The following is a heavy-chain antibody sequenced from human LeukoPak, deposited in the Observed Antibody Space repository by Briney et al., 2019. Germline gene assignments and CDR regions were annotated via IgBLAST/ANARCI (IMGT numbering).Heavy chain of an antibody. Sequence: GGSLRLSCAASGFTFSSYAMHWVRQAPGKGLEWVAVISYDGSNKYYADSVKGRFTISRDNSKNTLYLQMNSLRAEDTAVYYCAKDFSPSNSGWYGYYYYYGMDVWGQGTTVTVSS. CDR1: GFTFSSYA. J-gene: IGHJ6*02. CDR2: ISYDGSNK. D-gene: IGHD6-19*01. V-gene: IGHV3-30*01. CDR3: AKDFSPSNSGWYGYYYYYGMDV.